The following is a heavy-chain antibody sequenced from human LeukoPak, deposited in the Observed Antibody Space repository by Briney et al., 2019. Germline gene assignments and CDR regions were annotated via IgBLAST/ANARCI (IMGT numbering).Heavy chain of an antibody. V-gene: IGHV3-30*03. J-gene: IGHJ4*02. D-gene: IGHD6-6*01. Sequence: PGRSLRLSCAASGFTFSSYGMHWVRQAPGKGLEWVAVISYDGSNKYYADSVKGRFTISRDNSKNTLYLQMNSLRAEDTAVYYCARDASSSSNPHYFDYWGQGTLVTVSS. CDR2: ISYDGSNK. CDR3: ARDASSSSNPHYFDY. CDR1: GFTFSSYG.